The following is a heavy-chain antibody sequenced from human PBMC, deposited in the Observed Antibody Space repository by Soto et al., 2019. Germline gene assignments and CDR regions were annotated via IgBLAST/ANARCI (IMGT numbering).Heavy chain of an antibody. J-gene: IGHJ6*02. V-gene: IGHV3-23*01. CDR1: GFTFRNYV. CDR3: AKDPTPNFYASGRYNYGMDV. D-gene: IGHD3-10*01. Sequence: PGGSLRLSCAASGFTFRNYVMSWVRQAPGKGLEWVSLIGGSGGSTYYADSVKGRFTISRDNSKNTLYLQMNSLRAEDTAVYYCAKDPTPNFYASGRYNYGMDVWGQGTTVTVSS. CDR2: IGGSGGST.